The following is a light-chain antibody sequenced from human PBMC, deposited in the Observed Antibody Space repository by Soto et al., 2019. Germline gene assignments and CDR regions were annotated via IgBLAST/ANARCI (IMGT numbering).Light chain of an antibody. CDR2: GAS. Sequence: IQLTQSPSSLSASVGDRVTITCRASQGISSFLAWYQQKPGKAPKLLIYGASTFQSGVPSRFSGSCSGTDFTLTIGSLKPEDFATYDCQQLNSFPIPFVPGTKVDIK. CDR3: QQLNSFPIP. V-gene: IGKV1-9*01. J-gene: IGKJ3*01. CDR1: QGISSF.